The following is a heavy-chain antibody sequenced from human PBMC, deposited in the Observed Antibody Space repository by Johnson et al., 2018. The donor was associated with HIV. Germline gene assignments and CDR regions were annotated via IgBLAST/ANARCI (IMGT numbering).Heavy chain of an antibody. CDR1: GFTFTTYA. D-gene: IGHD2-8*01. V-gene: IGHV3-30*01. J-gene: IGHJ3*01. CDR3: SRGSLTDDSFAD. Sequence: QVQLVESGGGVVQPGRSLRLSCAASGFTFTTYAMHWVRQAPGKGLEWVAVVSYDGSNKYYADYVKGRFTISRDNSKNSLFLQMNSLTAEGTAIYYCSRGSLTDDSFADWGQGTMVLVSS. CDR2: VSYDGSNK.